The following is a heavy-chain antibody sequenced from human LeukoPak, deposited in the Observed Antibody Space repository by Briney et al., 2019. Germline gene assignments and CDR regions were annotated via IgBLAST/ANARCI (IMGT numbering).Heavy chain of an antibody. Sequence: GGSLRLSCAASGFAFSSYNMNWVRQAPGKGLEWISYIGSSGSPTHYADSVRGRFTISRDNAKNSLYLQMNSLRDDDTALYYCARRPYSDTSGRLSDVWGHGTTVTVSS. CDR1: GFAFSSYN. D-gene: IGHD3-22*01. V-gene: IGHV3-48*02. CDR3: ARRPYSDTSGRLSDV. CDR2: IGSSGSPT. J-gene: IGHJ6*02.